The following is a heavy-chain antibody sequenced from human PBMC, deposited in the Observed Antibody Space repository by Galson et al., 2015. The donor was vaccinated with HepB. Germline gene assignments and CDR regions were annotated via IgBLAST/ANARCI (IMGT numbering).Heavy chain of an antibody. CDR1: GFTFSSYA. Sequence: SLRLSCAASGFTFSSYAMSWVRQAPGKGLEWVSAISGSGGSTYYADSVKGRFTISRDNSKNTLYLQMNSLRAEDAAVYYCAKLPGDYYDSSGYYPFDYWGQGTLVTVSS. V-gene: IGHV3-23*01. CDR3: AKLPGDYYDSSGYYPFDY. CDR2: ISGSGGST. J-gene: IGHJ4*02. D-gene: IGHD3-22*01.